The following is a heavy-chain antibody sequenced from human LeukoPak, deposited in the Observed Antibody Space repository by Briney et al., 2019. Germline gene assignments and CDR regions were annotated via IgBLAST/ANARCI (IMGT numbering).Heavy chain of an antibody. D-gene: IGHD2-21*01. CDR3: AKDDWVLGAFDI. Sequence: PGGSQRLSCAASGFTFSSYGMSWVRQAPGKGLEWVSAISGSGGSTYYADSVKGRFTISRDNSKNTLYLQMNSLRAEDTAVYYCAKDDWVLGAFDIWGQGTMVTVSS. CDR2: ISGSGGST. J-gene: IGHJ3*02. CDR1: GFTFSSYG. V-gene: IGHV3-23*01.